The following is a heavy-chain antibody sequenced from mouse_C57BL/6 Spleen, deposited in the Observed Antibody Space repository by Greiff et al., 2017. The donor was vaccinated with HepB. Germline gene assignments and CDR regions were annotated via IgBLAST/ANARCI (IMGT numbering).Heavy chain of an antibody. V-gene: IGHV1-15*01. CDR3: TRGGRIFYAMDY. J-gene: IGHJ4*01. Sequence: QVQLKESGAELVRPGASVTLSCKASGYTFTDYEMHWVKQTPVHGLEWIGAIDPETGGTAYNQKFKGKAILTADKSSSTAYMELRSLTSEDSAVYYCTRGGRIFYAMDYWGQGTSVTVSS. CDR1: GYTFTDYE. CDR2: IDPETGGT.